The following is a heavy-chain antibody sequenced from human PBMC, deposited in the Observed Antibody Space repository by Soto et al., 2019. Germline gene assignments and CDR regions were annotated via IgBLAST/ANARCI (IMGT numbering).Heavy chain of an antibody. CDR3: ATRIGYPGVRRKYCRL. V-gene: IGHV3-11*05. J-gene: IGHJ1*01. CDR2: ISDNSRYT. CDR1: GFTFSDYY. D-gene: IGHD2-15*01. Sequence: QVQLVESGGGLVEPGGSLRLSCAASGFTFSDYYMAWIRQAPGKGLEWISYISDNSRYTNYADSVRGRFTISRDNAKNSLYQKVNSLKGEDTALYYSATRIGYPGVRRKYCRLWGQGTLVTVSS.